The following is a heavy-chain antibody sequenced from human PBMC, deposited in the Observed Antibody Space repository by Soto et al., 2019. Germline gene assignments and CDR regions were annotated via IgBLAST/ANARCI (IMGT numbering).Heavy chain of an antibody. CDR3: ARAAPITMIVGGSFGAFDI. Sequence: SVKVSCQASGGTFSSYAISWVRQAPGQGLEWMGGIIPIFGTANYAQKFQGRVTVTADESTSTAYMELSSLRSEDTAVYYCARAAPITMIVGGSFGAFDIWGQGTMVTVSS. V-gene: IGHV1-69*13. CDR1: GGTFSSYA. J-gene: IGHJ3*02. CDR2: IIPIFGTA. D-gene: IGHD3-22*01.